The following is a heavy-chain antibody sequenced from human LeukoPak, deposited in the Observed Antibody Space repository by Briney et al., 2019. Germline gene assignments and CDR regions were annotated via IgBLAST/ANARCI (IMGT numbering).Heavy chain of an antibody. V-gene: IGHV3-66*01. CDR2: IYSGGST. J-gene: IGHJ3*02. CDR3: ARRDRITHAFDI. D-gene: IGHD3-10*01. CDR1: GFTVSSNY. Sequence: SGGSLRLSCAASGFTVSSNYMSWVRQAPGKGLEWVSVIYSGGSTYYADSVKGRFTISRDNSKNTLYLQMNSLRAEDTAVYYCARRDRITHAFDIWGQGTMVTVSS.